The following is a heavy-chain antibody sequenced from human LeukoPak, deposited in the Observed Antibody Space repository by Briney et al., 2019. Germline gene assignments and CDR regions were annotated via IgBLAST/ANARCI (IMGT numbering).Heavy chain of an antibody. CDR1: GFTFSNYW. Sequence: GGSLRLSCAASGFTFSNYWMSWVRQAPGKGLEWVSAISGSGGSTYYADSVKGRFTISRDNSKNTLYLQMNSLRAEDTAVYYCAKVEDYYDSSGYAHLYFDYWGQGTLVTVSS. CDR2: ISGSGGST. D-gene: IGHD3-22*01. V-gene: IGHV3-23*01. CDR3: AKVEDYYDSSGYAHLYFDY. J-gene: IGHJ4*02.